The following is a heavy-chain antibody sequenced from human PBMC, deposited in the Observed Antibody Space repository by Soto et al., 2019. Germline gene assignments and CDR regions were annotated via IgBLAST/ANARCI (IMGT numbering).Heavy chain of an antibody. Sequence: GVLRLSCVASRFTFSSYSMNWVRQAPGKGLEWVSYISYSSSTIYYADSVRGRFTISRENAKNSLYLQMNSLRDDDTAVYYCVRGILTDTYYYDGMDVWGQGTKVTVSS. V-gene: IGHV3-48*02. CDR1: RFTFSSYS. J-gene: IGHJ6*02. D-gene: IGHD3-9*01. CDR3: VRGILTDTYYYDGMDV. CDR2: ISYSSSTI.